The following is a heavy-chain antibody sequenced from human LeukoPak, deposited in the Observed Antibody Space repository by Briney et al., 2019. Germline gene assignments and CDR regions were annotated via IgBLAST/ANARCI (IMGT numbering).Heavy chain of an antibody. Sequence: GGSLRLSCAASGFTFSSYAMTWVRQAPGKGLEWVSAISGSGGGTYYADSVKGRFTISRDNSKNTLYLQMNSLRAEDTAVYYCAKDRARGGATNFDYWGQGTLVTVSS. D-gene: IGHD1-26*01. CDR1: GFTFSSYA. J-gene: IGHJ4*02. CDR2: ISGSGGGT. V-gene: IGHV3-23*01. CDR3: AKDRARGGATNFDY.